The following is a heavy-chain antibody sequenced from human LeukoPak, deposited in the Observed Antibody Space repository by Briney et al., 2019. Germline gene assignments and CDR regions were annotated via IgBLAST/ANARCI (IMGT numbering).Heavy chain of an antibody. CDR2: IHYSGST. V-gene: IGHV4-39*07. Sequence: PSETLSLTCTVSGCSISSSGYYWVWIRQPPGKGLEWIGSIHYSGSTYYNPARNSLVTISIDTSKNQFSLKLSFVTAADTAVYYCERGSDSYDSSGLGYWGQGTLVTVSS. CDR1: GCSISSSGYY. D-gene: IGHD3-22*01. CDR3: ERGSDSYDSSGLGY. J-gene: IGHJ4*02.